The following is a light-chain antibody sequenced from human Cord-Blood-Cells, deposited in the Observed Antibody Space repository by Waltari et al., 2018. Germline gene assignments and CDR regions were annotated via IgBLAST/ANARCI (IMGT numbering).Light chain of an antibody. Sequence: EIVLTQSPATLSLSPGERTTLPCRASQSVSSYLAWYQQKPGQAPRLLIYDASNRATGIPARFSGSGSGTDFTLTISSLEPEDFAVYYFQQRSNWEVTFGPGTKVDIK. V-gene: IGKV3-11*01. J-gene: IGKJ3*01. CDR3: QQRSNWEVT. CDR2: DAS. CDR1: QSVSSY.